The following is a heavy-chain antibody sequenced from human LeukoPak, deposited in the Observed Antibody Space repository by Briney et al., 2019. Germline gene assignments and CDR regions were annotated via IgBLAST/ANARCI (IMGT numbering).Heavy chain of an antibody. CDR2: INPNSGGI. CDR1: GYTFTGYY. Sequence: GASVKVSCKASGYTFTGYYIYWVRQAPGQGLEWLGWINPNSGGINYAQNFQGRVTMTRDTSISTAYMELSRLTSDDTAVHYCARKKGATNAFDIWGQGTMVTVSS. D-gene: IGHD1-26*01. CDR3: ARKKGATNAFDI. V-gene: IGHV1-2*02. J-gene: IGHJ3*02.